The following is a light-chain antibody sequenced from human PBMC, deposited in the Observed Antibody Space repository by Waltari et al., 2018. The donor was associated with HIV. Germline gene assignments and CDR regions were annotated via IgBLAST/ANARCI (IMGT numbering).Light chain of an antibody. CDR2: GAS. V-gene: IGKV3-15*01. J-gene: IGKJ2*01. CDR3: QQYNKWLS. Sequence: EIVMTQSPATLSVSPGERLTLSCKASQNVSANLAWFQQKPGQVPRLLRYGASTRASGTPARFSGSGSGTEFTLTISSLESEDFAMYYCQQYNKWLSFGQGTKLEIK. CDR1: QNVSAN.